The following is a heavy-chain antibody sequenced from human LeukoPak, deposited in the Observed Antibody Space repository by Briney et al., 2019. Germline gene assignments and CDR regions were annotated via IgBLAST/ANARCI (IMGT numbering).Heavy chain of an antibody. J-gene: IGHJ6*02. CDR2: IYYSGST. D-gene: IGHD2-2*01. CDR1: GGSISSYY. Sequence: SETLSLTCTVSGGSISSYYWSWIRQPPGKGLDWLGYIYYSGSTNYNPSLKSRVTISVDTSKNQFSLKLSSVTAADTAVYYCARARCSSTSCYVHYGMDVWGQGTTVTVSS. V-gene: IGHV4-59*01. CDR3: ARARCSSTSCYVHYGMDV.